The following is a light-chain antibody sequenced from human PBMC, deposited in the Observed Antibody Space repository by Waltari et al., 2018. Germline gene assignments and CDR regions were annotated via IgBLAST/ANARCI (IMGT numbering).Light chain of an antibody. J-gene: IGLJ3*02. Sequence: QSALTQTASVSGSPGQSIPLSCTGTSSDVGTYDVVSWYQQYPGKAPKLIIYEVNKWPSGISHPFSGSKSGDTASLTISGLQADDEATYYCCSYAGGDAWVFGGGTQVTVL. CDR2: EVN. CDR3: CSYAGGDAWV. V-gene: IGLV2-23*02. CDR1: SSDVGTYDV.